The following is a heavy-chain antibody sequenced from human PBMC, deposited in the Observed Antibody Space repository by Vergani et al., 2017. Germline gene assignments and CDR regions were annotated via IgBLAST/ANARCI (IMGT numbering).Heavy chain of an antibody. J-gene: IGHJ4*02. V-gene: IGHV3-7*01. D-gene: IGHD2-15*01. CDR1: GFTFSSYW. CDR2: IKQDGSEK. CDR3: AIDMGGSYQYYFDY. Sequence: EVQLVESGGGLVQPGGSLRLSCAASGFTFSSYWMSWVRQAPGKGLEWVANIKQDGSEKYYVDSVKGLFTISREHAKNSLYLQMNSLRAEDTAVYYCAIDMGGSYQYYFDYWGQGTLVTVSS.